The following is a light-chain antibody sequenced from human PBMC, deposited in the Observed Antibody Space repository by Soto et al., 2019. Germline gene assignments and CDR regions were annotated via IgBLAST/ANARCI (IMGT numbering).Light chain of an antibody. V-gene: IGKV3-20*01. CDR3: QQYTDSRT. Sequence: EIVLTQSPGTLSLSPVERATLSGMASQSISSSYFAWYQQKPGQAPRLLVYGVSSRATDVPDRFSGSGSGTDFTLTISRLEPEDFAVYYCQQYTDSRTFGQGTKVDI. CDR2: GVS. J-gene: IGKJ1*01. CDR1: QSISSSY.